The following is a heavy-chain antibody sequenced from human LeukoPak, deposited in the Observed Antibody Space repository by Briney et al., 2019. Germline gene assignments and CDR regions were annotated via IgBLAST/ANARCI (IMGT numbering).Heavy chain of an antibody. Sequence: PGGSLRLSCAASGFTFSSYSMNWVRQAPGKGLEWVSSISSSSSYIYYADSVKGRFTISRDNAKNSLYLQMNSLRAEDTAVYYCARNPPRLHLTIEVVVPAAWDYYYYYMDVWGKGTTVTVSS. V-gene: IGHV3-21*01. CDR1: GFTFSSYS. D-gene: IGHD2-2*01. J-gene: IGHJ6*03. CDR3: ARNPPRLHLTIEVVVPAAWDYYYYYMDV. CDR2: ISSSSSYI.